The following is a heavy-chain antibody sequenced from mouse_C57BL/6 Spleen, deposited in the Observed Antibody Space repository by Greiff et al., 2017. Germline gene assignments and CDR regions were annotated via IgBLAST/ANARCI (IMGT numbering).Heavy chain of an antibody. CDR3: AREDICYAYYLEFAY. CDR2: ISYDGSN. Sequence: ESGPGLVKPSQSLSLTCSATGYSITSGYYWNWIRQFPGNKLEWMSYISYDGSNNYNPSLKNQISFTRDTSKNQFFLKLNSLTTEDTATYACAREDICYAYYLEFAYWGQGTLVTVSA. J-gene: IGHJ3*01. V-gene: IGHV3-6*01. CDR1: GYSITSGYY. D-gene: IGHD2-3*01.